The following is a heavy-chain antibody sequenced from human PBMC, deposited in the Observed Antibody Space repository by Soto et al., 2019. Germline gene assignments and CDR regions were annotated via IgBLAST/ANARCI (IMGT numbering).Heavy chain of an antibody. Sequence: QITLKESGPTLVKPTQTLTLTCTFSAFSLSTGGVGVGWIRQPPGKALEWLALIYWDDDKRYSPSLRSRLTITKDTSKNQLVHTMTNMDPVDTATYYCIQSRCGGDCLQSYASYYYYGMDVWGQGTTVTVSS. V-gene: IGHV2-5*02. J-gene: IGHJ6*02. CDR3: IQSRCGGDCLQSYASYYYYGMDV. D-gene: IGHD2-21*02. CDR2: IYWDDDK. CDR1: AFSLSTGGVG.